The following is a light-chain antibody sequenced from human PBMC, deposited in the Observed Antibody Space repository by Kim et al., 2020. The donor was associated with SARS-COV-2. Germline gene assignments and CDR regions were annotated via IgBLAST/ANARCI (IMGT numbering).Light chain of an antibody. J-gene: IGLJ1*01. CDR3: ASWDDSLSGSYV. V-gene: IGLV1-47*01. CDR1: SSNMGSSS. CDR2: RNN. Sequence: RGISSCSGSSSNMGSSSVYGDQHLPRTATKLLIYRNNQRPSGGPDRFSGSKSGTSASLAISGLRFEDEADYYCASWDDSLSGSYVFGTGTKVTVL.